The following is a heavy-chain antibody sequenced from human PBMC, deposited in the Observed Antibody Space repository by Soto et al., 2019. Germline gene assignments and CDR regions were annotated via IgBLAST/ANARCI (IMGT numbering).Heavy chain of an antibody. J-gene: IGHJ4*02. D-gene: IGHD2-15*01. CDR2: IKQDGSEK. Sequence: GGSLRLSCAASEFTFGTYWMGWVRQAPGKGLEWAANIKQDGSEKYYVDSVKGRFTISRDNAKKSLYLQMNSLRAEDTAVYYCARDRRCSGGSCYYFDYWGQGTLVTVSS. CDR1: EFTFGTYW. CDR3: ARDRRCSGGSCYYFDY. V-gene: IGHV3-7*01.